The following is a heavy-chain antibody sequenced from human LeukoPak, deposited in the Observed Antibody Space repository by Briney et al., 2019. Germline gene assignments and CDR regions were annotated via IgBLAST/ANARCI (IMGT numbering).Heavy chain of an antibody. V-gene: IGHV4-34*01. CDR1: GFTFSSYE. D-gene: IGHD3-10*01. CDR3: ARGRPQQTWFGELLFDY. Sequence: LRLSCAASGFTFSSYEMNWVRQPPGKGLEWIGEINHSGSTNYNPSLKSRVTISVDTSKNQFSLKLSSVIAADTAVYHCARGRPQQTWFGELLFDYWGQGTLVTVSS. J-gene: IGHJ4*02. CDR2: INHSGST.